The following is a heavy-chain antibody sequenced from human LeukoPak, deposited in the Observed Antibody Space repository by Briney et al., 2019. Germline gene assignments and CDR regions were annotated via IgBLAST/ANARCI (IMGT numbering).Heavy chain of an antibody. CDR1: GFTFDDYA. Sequence: GGSLRLSCAASGFTFDDYAMHWVRQAPGKGLEWVSLISWDGGGTYYADSVKGRFTISRDNSKNSLYLQMNSLRAEDTAVYYCARDRKGKITMVRGVITEFDPWGQGTLVTVSS. D-gene: IGHD3-10*01. J-gene: IGHJ5*02. V-gene: IGHV3-43D*03. CDR2: ISWDGGGT. CDR3: ARDRKGKITMVRGVITEFDP.